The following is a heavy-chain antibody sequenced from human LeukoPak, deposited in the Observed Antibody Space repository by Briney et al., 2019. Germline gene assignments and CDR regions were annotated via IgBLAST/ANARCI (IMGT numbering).Heavy chain of an antibody. CDR1: GGSISSSSYY. V-gene: IGHV4-39*01. CDR3: ASDRSGLSFCF. J-gene: IGHJ4*02. Sequence: PSETLSLTCTVSGGSISSSSYYWGWIRQPPWKGLGWIGSVYYSGSTYYNSSLQSRITISVDTSKNQFSLKLTSVTAADTAVYYCASDRSGLSFCFWGQGTLVTVSS. CDR2: VYYSGST. D-gene: IGHD3-22*01.